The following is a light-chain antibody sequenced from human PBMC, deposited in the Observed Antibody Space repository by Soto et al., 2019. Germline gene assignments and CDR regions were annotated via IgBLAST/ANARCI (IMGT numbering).Light chain of an antibody. V-gene: IGLV1-51*01. CDR1: SSNVENNY. CDR3: GTWDDSLGMV. CDR2: DNV. Sequence: QSVLTQPPSVSAAPGQKVTISCSGSSSNVENNYVSWYQQLPGTAPKLLIYDNVKRPSGIPDRFSGSKSGTSATLGITGLQTGDEADYYCGTWDDSLGMVFGGGTKVTVL. J-gene: IGLJ2*01.